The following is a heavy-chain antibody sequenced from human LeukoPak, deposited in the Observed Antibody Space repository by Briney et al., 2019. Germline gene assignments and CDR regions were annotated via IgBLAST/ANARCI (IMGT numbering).Heavy chain of an antibody. J-gene: IGHJ4*02. V-gene: IGHV3-30*04. CDR1: GFTFSSYV. D-gene: IGHD6-19*01. CDR3: ARVGIAVAGSFDY. Sequence: GGSLRLSCAASGFTFSSYVMHWVRQAPGKGLEWVAVISYDGSNKYYADSVKGRFTISRDNSKNTLYLQMNSLRAEDTAVYYCARVGIAVAGSFDYWGQGTLVTVSS. CDR2: ISYDGSNK.